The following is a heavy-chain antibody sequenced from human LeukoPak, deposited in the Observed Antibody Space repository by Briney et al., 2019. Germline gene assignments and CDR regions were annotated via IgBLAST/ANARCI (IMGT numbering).Heavy chain of an antibody. CDR3: ARHGRGATDAFDV. D-gene: IGHD1-26*01. Sequence: SETLSLTCAVYGGSFSGYYWSWIRQPPGKGLEWIGEINHSGSTNYNPSLKSRVTISVDTSKNQFSLRLSSVTAADTAVYYCARHGRGATDAFDVWGQGTMVTVSS. V-gene: IGHV4-34*01. J-gene: IGHJ3*01. CDR1: GGSFSGYY. CDR2: INHSGST.